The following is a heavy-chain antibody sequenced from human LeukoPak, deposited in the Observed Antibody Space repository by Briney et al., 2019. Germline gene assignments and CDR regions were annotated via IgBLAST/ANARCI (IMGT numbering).Heavy chain of an antibody. V-gene: IGHV3-23*01. CDR3: AKDISFVVVPAAIRTDYYYMGV. CDR1: GFTFSSYA. D-gene: IGHD2-2*01. J-gene: IGHJ6*03. Sequence: GGSLRLSCAASGFTFSSYAMSWVRQAPGKGLEWVSAISGSGGSTYYADSVKGRFTISRDNSKNTLYLQMNSLRAEDTAAYYCAKDISFVVVPAAIRTDYYYMGVWGKGTTVTVSS. CDR2: ISGSGGST.